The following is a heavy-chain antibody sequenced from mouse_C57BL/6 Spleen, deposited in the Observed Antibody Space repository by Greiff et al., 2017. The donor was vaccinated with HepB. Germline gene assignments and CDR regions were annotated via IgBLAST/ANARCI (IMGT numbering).Heavy chain of an antibody. CDR2: INPSNGGT. V-gene: IGHV1-53*01. Sequence: QVQLQQPGTELVKPGASVKLSCKASGYTFTSYWMHWVQQRPGQGLEWIGNINPSNGGTNYNEKFKRKATLTVDKSSSTAYMQLSSLTSEDSAVYYCAVHYYGSSYAMDYWGQGTSVTVSS. J-gene: IGHJ4*01. D-gene: IGHD1-1*01. CDR3: AVHYYGSSYAMDY. CDR1: GYTFTSYW.